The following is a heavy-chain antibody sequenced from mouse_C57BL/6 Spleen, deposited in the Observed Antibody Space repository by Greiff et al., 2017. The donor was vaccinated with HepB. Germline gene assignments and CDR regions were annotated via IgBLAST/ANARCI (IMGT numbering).Heavy chain of an antibody. Sequence: QVQLQQPGAELVKPGASVKLSCKASGYTFTSYWMHWVKQRPGQGLEWIGMIHPNSGSTNYNEKFKSKATLTVDKSSSTAYMQLSSLTSEDSAVYYCASLYYGYDEGYAMDYWGQGTSVTVSS. J-gene: IGHJ4*01. CDR3: ASLYYGYDEGYAMDY. V-gene: IGHV1-64*01. CDR1: GYTFTSYW. CDR2: IHPNSGST. D-gene: IGHD2-2*01.